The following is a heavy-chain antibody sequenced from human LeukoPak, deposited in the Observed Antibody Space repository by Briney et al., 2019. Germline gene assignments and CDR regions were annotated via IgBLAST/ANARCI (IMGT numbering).Heavy chain of an antibody. CDR2: INSDGSRT. CDR3: AREVGDYYDSSGSFGY. Sequence: GGSLRLSCAASGFTFSSHWMHWVRHGPGKGLVWVSRINSDGSRTIYADSVKGRFTISRDSAKNTLYLQMNSLRAEDTAVYYCAREVGDYYDSSGSFGYWGQGTLVTVSS. CDR1: GFTFSSHW. J-gene: IGHJ4*02. V-gene: IGHV3-74*01. D-gene: IGHD3-22*01.